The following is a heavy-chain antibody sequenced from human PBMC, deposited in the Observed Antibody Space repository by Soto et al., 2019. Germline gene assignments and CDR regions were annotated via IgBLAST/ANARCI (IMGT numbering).Heavy chain of an antibody. CDR3: RGTLIGRSTRNWFDP. Sequence: QVHLEESGPGLVRPSGTLSLTCNVSGVSISSYDWWTWVRQTPGKGMEWIGEIYHNGRTNYNPSLKSRVSLSVDKSKNQFSLNLNSLTAADTAIYCARGTLIGRSTRNWFDPWGQGTLVTVSS. CDR2: IYHNGRT. D-gene: IGHD3-16*01. CDR1: GVSISSYDW. V-gene: IGHV4-4*01. J-gene: IGHJ5*02.